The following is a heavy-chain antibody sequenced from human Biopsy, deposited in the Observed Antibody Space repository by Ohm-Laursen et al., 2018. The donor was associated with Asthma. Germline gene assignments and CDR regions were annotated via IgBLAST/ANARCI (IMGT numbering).Heavy chain of an antibody. CDR3: ARAAITGIRGWFDP. CDR1: GGYLTGHY. V-gene: IGHV4-34*01. CDR2: IDQSGYT. Sequence: PPDTLSLTCTVYGGYLTGHYWNWIRQPPGKGLEWIGEIDQSGYTNYNPSLKSRVIISADTSKNQFHLNLSSVTAADTAVYFCARAAITGIRGWFDPWGQGTQVTVSS. D-gene: IGHD1-20*01. J-gene: IGHJ5*02.